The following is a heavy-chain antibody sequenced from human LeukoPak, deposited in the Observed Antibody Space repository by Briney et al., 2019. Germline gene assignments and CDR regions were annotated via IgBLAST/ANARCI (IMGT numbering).Heavy chain of an antibody. J-gene: IGHJ4*02. D-gene: IGHD6-19*01. CDR2: IYATGGSI. CDR3: AKASGTYSSGRSLYFDF. V-gene: IGHV3-23*01. Sequence: GGALRLSLAAPGVTLCRYSLSWGRPPPGKGVGGGSNIYATGGSIYFADSVKGRFTISRANSKNTLFLQMNSLRAEDTAVYYCAKASGTYSSGRSLYFDFWGQGTLVTVSS. CDR1: GVTLCRYS.